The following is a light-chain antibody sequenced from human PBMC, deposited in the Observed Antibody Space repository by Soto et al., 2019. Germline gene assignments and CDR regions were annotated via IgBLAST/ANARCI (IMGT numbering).Light chain of an antibody. CDR1: QSISNH. V-gene: IGKV1-5*01. CDR2: DAS. J-gene: IGKJ1*01. CDR3: QQYNSYSEA. Sequence: DIQMTQSPSSLSASVEDRVIITCRASQSISNHLNWYQQKPGKAPTLLIYDASNLESGVPSRFSGSGSGTEFTLTIGSLQPDDFATYYCQQYNSYSEAFGPGTKVDIK.